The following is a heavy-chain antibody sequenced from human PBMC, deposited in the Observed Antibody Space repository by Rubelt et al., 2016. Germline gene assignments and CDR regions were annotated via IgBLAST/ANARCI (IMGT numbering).Heavy chain of an antibody. D-gene: IGHD6-13*01. CDR3: ARRQQLGPFDY. CDR2: IIPIFGTA. V-gene: IGHV1-69*01. CDR1: GGTFRIYA. Sequence: QVQLVQSGAEVKKPGSSVMVSCKASGGTFRIYALSWVRQAPGQGLEWMGWIIPIFGTATYAQKFQGRVTIIADESTSTSYMELSSLRSEETAVYYCARRQQLGPFDYWGQGTLVTVSS. J-gene: IGHJ4*02.